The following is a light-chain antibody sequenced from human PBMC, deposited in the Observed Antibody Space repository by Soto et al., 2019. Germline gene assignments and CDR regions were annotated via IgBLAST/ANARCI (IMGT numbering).Light chain of an antibody. Sequence: QSALTQPASVSGSPGQSITISCTGSSSDVGGYSYVSWYQQHPGKAPKLMIYEVTNRPSGVSNRFSGSKSANTASLTISGLQAEDEADYYCSSYTSSSTLVFGGGTNLTVL. CDR1: SSDVGGYSY. CDR3: SSYTSSSTLV. J-gene: IGLJ2*01. CDR2: EVT. V-gene: IGLV2-14*01.